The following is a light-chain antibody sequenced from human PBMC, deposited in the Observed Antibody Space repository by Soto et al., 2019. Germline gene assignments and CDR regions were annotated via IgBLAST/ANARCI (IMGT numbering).Light chain of an antibody. CDR3: QQFSSYPLN. J-gene: IGKJ4*01. CDR2: DAS. Sequence: SQSVSSSYLAWYXXKPGQXXRXXIYDASSRATGIPDRFSGGGSGTDGTLTISRLEPEDFAVYDGQQFSSYPLNFGGGTQVDI. V-gene: IGKV3-20*01. CDR1: QSVSSSY.